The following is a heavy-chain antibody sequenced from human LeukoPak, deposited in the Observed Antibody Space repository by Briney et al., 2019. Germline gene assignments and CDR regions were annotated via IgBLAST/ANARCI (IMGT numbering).Heavy chain of an antibody. V-gene: IGHV3-30-3*01. CDR3: ARDQIDCSSTTCSYYYYYYMDV. CDR2: ISYDGYNK. Sequence: GGSLRLSCAASGFTFSSYAMHWVRQAPGKGLEWVAVISYDGYNKYYADSVKGRFTISRGNSKNTLYLQMNSLRAEDTAVYYCARDQIDCSSTTCSYYYYYYMDVWGKGTTVTVSS. CDR1: GFTFSSYA. D-gene: IGHD2-2*01. J-gene: IGHJ6*03.